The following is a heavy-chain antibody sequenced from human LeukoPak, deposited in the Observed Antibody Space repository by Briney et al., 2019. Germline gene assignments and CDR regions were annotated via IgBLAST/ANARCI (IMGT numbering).Heavy chain of an antibody. CDR2: IWYDGSNK. Sequence: PGGSLRLSCAASGFTFSSYGMHWVRQAPGKGLEWVAVIWYDGSNKYYADSVKGRFTISRDNSKNTLYLQMNSLRAEDTAVYYCARTYSSSWPPGYWGQGTLVTVSS. CDR3: ARTYSSSWPPGY. D-gene: IGHD6-13*01. J-gene: IGHJ4*02. CDR1: GFTFSSYG. V-gene: IGHV3-33*01.